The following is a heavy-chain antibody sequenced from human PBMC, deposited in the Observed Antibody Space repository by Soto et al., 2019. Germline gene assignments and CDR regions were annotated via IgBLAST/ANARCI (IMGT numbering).Heavy chain of an antibody. CDR2: IYYSGST. J-gene: IGHJ6*02. D-gene: IGHD4-4*01. CDR1: GGSISSGDYY. Sequence: QVQLQESGPGLVKPSQTLSLTCTVSGGSISSGDYYWSWIRQPPGKGLEWIGYIYYSGSTYYNPSLKSRVTISVDTSKNLFSLKLSSVTAADTAVYYCARDYSNYIPYYYYGMDVWGQGTTVTVSS. V-gene: IGHV4-30-4*01. CDR3: ARDYSNYIPYYYYGMDV.